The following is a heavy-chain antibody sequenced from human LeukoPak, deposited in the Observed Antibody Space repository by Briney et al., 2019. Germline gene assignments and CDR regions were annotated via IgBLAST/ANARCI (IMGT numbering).Heavy chain of an antibody. J-gene: IGHJ4*02. Sequence: PSQTLSLTCTVSGGSISSGSYYWSWIRQPAGKGLEWIGRIYTGGSTNYNPSLKSRVTMSVDTSKNQFSLKLSSVTAADTAVYYCARARGGSGSIHFDYWGQGALVTVFS. V-gene: IGHV4-61*02. D-gene: IGHD3-10*01. CDR2: IYTGGST. CDR3: ARARGGSGSIHFDY. CDR1: GGSISSGSYY.